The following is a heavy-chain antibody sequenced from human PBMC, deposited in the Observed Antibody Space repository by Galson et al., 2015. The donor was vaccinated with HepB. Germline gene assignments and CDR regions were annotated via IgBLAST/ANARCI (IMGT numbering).Heavy chain of an antibody. CDR2: IRSKAAGGTT. Sequence: SLRLSCAASGFTFSNTWMNWVRQVPGKGLEWVGRIRSKAAGGTTDFAVPVKGRFTISRDDSKNMLYLEMNSLKSEDTAVYYCATGRGISGPNNYCDDWGQGTLVTVSS. V-gene: IGHV3-15*01. J-gene: IGHJ4*02. D-gene: IGHD3-10*01. CDR3: ATGRGISGPNNYCDD. CDR1: GFTFSNTW.